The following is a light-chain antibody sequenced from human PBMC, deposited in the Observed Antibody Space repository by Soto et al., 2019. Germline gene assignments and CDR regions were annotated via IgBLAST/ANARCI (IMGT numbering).Light chain of an antibody. V-gene: IGLV1-40*01. J-gene: IGLJ2*01. CDR3: QSYDSSLSAYVV. CDR2: GNN. CDR1: SSNIGARYD. Sequence: QSVLTQPPSVSGAPGQRVTISCTGSSSNIGARYDVYWYQQLPGTAPKLLIYGNNNRPSGVPDRFSGSKSGTSASLAITGLQAEDEADYYCQSYDSSLSAYVVFGGGTKLTVL.